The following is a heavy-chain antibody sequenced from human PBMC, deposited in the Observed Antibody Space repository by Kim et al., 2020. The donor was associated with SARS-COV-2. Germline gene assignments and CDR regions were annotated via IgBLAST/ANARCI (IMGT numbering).Heavy chain of an antibody. V-gene: IGHV4-39*01. Sequence: SETLSLTCIVSGGSISSSTYYWGWIRQPPGKGLEWIGSIYYNGNTYYNPSLKSRVTISVDTSKNQVSLRLNSVTAADSAVYYCAGHSRGAAAGPGFDPWGQGALGTVSS. D-gene: IGHD6-13*01. CDR3: AGHSRGAAAGPGFDP. CDR2: IYYNGNT. CDR1: GGSISSSTYY. J-gene: IGHJ5*02.